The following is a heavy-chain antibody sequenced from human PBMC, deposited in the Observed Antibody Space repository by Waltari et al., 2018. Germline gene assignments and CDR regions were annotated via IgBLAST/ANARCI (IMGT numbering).Heavy chain of an antibody. V-gene: IGHV1-2*02. CDR1: RYTFTAHP. Sequence: QVQLVQSGAEVKQPGASVKASCKASRYTFTAHPLRWVREAPGQGLEGMGWIKPNGGGTTYAQKFQGRVSMTRDTSISTAYMELSRLRSDDTALYYCARDDTSSPLNAFDIWGQGTMVTVSS. CDR2: IKPNGGGT. CDR3: ARDDTSSPLNAFDI. J-gene: IGHJ3*02. D-gene: IGHD2-2*01.